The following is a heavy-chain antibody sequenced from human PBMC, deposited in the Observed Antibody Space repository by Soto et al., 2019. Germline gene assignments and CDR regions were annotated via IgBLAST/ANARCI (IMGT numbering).Heavy chain of an antibody. D-gene: IGHD5-18*01. CDR1: GFTFSSYA. CDR2: ISGSGGST. CDR3: AQGETALAELQNYYYFGLDV. J-gene: IGHJ6*02. Sequence: GGSLRLSCATSGFTFSSYAMSWVRQAPGKGLEWVSAISGSGGSTCYADSVKGRFTISRDNSLNTVFLVMNSLSVEDTAIYYCAQGETALAELQNYYYFGLDVWGQGTTVTVSS. V-gene: IGHV3-23*01.